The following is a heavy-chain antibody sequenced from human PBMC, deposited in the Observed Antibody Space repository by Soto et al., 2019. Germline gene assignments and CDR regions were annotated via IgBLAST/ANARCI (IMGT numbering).Heavy chain of an antibody. J-gene: IGHJ4*02. CDR3: ARDGSPGYSSSWFPAAFDY. CDR1: GASVSSATHY. D-gene: IGHD6-13*01. V-gene: IGHV4-61*01. CDR2: IYYSGTT. Sequence: SETLSLTCTVSGASVSSATHYWNWIRQPPGKPLEWIGYIYYSGTTNYNPSLRSRVTISLDRCNDKFSLKLSSVTAADTAVYYCARDGSPGYSSSWFPAAFDYWGQGTLVTVSS.